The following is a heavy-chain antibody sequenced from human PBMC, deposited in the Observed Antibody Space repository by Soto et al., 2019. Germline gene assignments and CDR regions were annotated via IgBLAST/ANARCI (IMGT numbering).Heavy chain of an antibody. CDR3: ARDHEYYIDEWELPPYFDY. J-gene: IGHJ4*02. CDR2: ISSSSSYI. D-gene: IGHD1-26*01. CDR1: GFTFSSYS. V-gene: IGHV3-21*01. Sequence: GGSLRLSCAASGFTFSSYSMNWVRQAPGKGLEWVSSISSSSSYIYYADSVKGRFTISRDNAKNSLYLQMNSLRAEDTAVYYCARDHEYYIDEWELPPYFDYWGQGTLVTVSS.